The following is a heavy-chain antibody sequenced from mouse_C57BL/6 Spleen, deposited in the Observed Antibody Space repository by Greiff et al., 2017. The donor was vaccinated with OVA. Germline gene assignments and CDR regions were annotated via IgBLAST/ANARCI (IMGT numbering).Heavy chain of an antibody. CDR3: ARPAGTGYFDY. V-gene: IGHV5-17*01. Sequence: EVKLMESGGGLVKPGGSLKLSCAASGFTFSDYGMHWVRQAPGKGLEWVAYISSGSSTIYYADTVKGRFTISRDNAKNTLFLQMTSLRSEDTAMYYCARPAGTGYFDYWGQGTTLTVSS. CDR2: ISSGSSTI. D-gene: IGHD4-1*01. CDR1: GFTFSDYG. J-gene: IGHJ2*01.